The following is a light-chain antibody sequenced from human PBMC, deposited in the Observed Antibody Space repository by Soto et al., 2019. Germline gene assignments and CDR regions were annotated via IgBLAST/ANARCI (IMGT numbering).Light chain of an antibody. J-gene: IGKJ3*01. CDR1: QSVSSSY. CDR2: GAS. V-gene: IGKV3-20*01. Sequence: EIVLTQSPGTLSLSPGERATLSCRASQSVSSSYLAWYQQKPGQAPRLLIYGASSRATGIPDRFSGSGSGTDFTLTISSLQSEDFAVYYCQHYNNWPQFTFGPGTKVDIK. CDR3: QHYNNWPQFT.